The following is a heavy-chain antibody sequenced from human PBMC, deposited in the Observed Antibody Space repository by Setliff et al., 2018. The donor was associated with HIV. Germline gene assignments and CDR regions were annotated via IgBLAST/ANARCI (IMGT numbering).Heavy chain of an antibody. CDR2: IFGSGIT. CDR3: AREVDKRQDSDAFDI. V-gene: IGHV4-31*03. CDR1: GFSISSDGFY. J-gene: IGHJ3*02. Sequence: SETLSLTCTLSGFSISSDGFYWNWIRQRPGKGLEWIGYIFGSGITYYNPSLKSRLRISIDTSANQFSVELSSVTAADTAVYFCAREVDKRQDSDAFDIWG. D-gene: IGHD2-15*01.